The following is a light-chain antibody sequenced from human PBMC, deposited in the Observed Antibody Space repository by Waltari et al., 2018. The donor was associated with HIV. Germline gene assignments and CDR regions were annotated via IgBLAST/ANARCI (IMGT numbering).Light chain of an antibody. CDR3: VSYTSSSTLI. J-gene: IGLJ2*01. CDR1: SSERGGYIY. V-gene: IGLV2-14*01. Sequence: QSALTQPASVSGSPGQSITISCTGTSSERGGYIYVSWYQQHSGKAPKLMIYEASNRPSGVSDRFSGSKSGNTASLTISGLQAEDEADYYCVSYTSSSTLILGGGTKVTVL. CDR2: EAS.